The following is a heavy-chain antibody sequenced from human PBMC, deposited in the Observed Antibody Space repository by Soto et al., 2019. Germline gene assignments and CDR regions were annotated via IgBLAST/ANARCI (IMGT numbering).Heavy chain of an antibody. J-gene: IGHJ2*01. CDR2: IGTTGGDT. CDR1: GFTFSIYP. CDR3: AKSRVDSGRGYFDR. Sequence: EVQLLESGGGLVQPGGSLRLSCEASGFTFSIYPMSWVRQTPEKGLEWVSTIGTTGGDTYYADSVRGRSTISRDDSKNTLYLQMSSLRAEESAVYYCAKSRVDSGRGYFDRWGRGTLVTVSS. D-gene: IGHD6-25*01. V-gene: IGHV3-23*01.